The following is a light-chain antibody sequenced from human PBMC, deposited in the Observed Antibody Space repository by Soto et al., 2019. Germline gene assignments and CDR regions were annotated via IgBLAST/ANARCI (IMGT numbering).Light chain of an antibody. CDR3: QQTFSPPSIT. Sequence: EIQMTQSPSTLSASAGDRVTITCRASQSLSTWLAWYQQRPGKPPKLVIYDASTLESGVPSRFSGGGSGTEFTLTISSLQPDDFATYYCQQTFSPPSITFGQGTRLDIK. CDR2: DAS. CDR1: QSLSTW. V-gene: IGKV1-5*01. J-gene: IGKJ5*01.